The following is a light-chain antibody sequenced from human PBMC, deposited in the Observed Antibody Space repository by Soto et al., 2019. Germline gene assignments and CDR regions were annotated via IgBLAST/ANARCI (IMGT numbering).Light chain of an antibody. CDR1: QSVSGK. CDR2: GAS. CDR3: QQYTGSPLT. Sequence: EIVMTQSPATLSVSPWERATLSCMASQSVSGKLAWYQQRPGQAPRLFIYGASRRVTGIPDRFSGSGSGTDFTLTISRLEPEDFAVYYCQQYTGSPLTFGGGTKVDI. J-gene: IGKJ4*01. V-gene: IGKV3-20*01.